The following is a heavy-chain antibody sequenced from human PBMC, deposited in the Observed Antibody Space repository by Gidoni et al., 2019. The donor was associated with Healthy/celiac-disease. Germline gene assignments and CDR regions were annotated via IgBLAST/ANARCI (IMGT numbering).Heavy chain of an antibody. Sequence: QVQLQQSGPGLVKPSQTLSLTCAISGDSVSSNNPAWSWIRQSPSRGLEWLGRTYYMSKWYNDYAVSVKSRITIYPDTSKNQFSLQLNSVTPEDTAVYYCATRRFHSSNWWGAFDIWGQGTMVAVSS. CDR2: TYYMSKWYN. CDR1: GDSVSSNNPA. J-gene: IGHJ3*02. CDR3: ATRRFHSSNWWGAFDI. V-gene: IGHV6-1*01. D-gene: IGHD6-13*01.